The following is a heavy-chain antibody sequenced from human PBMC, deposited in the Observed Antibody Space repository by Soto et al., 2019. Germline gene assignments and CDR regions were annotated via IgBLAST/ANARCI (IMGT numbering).Heavy chain of an antibody. J-gene: IGHJ6*02. V-gene: IGHV4-30-4*01. CDR2: IYYSGST. CDR3: AREGREDSSGYYYYYYGMDV. D-gene: IGHD3-22*01. Sequence: SEILSLTCTVSGGSISSGDYYWSWIRQPPGKGLEWIGYIYYSGSTYYNPSLKSRVTISVDTSKNQFSLKLSSVTAADTAVYYCAREGREDSSGYYYYYYGMDVWGQGTTVTVSS. CDR1: GGSISSGDYY.